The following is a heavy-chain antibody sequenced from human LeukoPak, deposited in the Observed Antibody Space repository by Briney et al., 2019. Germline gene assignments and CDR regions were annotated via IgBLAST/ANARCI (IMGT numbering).Heavy chain of an antibody. Sequence: GGSLRLSYAASGFTVSSNYMSWVRQAPGKGLEWVSVIYSGGSTYYADSVKGRFTISRDNSKNTLYLQMNSLRAEDTAVYYCARDLDITMVRGANGMDVWGQGTTVTVSS. V-gene: IGHV3-66*01. CDR3: ARDLDITMVRGANGMDV. CDR1: GFTVSSNY. J-gene: IGHJ6*02. CDR2: IYSGGST. D-gene: IGHD3-10*01.